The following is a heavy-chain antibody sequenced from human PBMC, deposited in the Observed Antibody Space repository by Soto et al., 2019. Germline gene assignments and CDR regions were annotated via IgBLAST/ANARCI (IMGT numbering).Heavy chain of an antibody. Sequence: SETLFLTCAFSGTSISSYYWSWIRPPPGKGLEWIGYIYYSGSTNYNPSLKSRVTISVDTSKNQFSLKLSSVTAADTAVYYCARIRAAADINWFDPWGHGTLVTVSS. D-gene: IGHD6-13*01. V-gene: IGHV4-59*01. CDR1: GTSISSYY. CDR3: ARIRAAADINWFDP. CDR2: IYYSGST. J-gene: IGHJ5*02.